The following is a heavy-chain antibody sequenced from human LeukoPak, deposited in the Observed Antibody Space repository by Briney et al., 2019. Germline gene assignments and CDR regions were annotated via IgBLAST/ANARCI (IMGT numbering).Heavy chain of an antibody. CDR2: ISSSSSYI. J-gene: IGHJ4*02. V-gene: IGHV3-21*01. D-gene: IGHD2-2*02. CDR3: AREGCSSTSCYTGFDY. CDR1: GFTFSSYS. Sequence: GGSLRLSCAASGFTFSSYSMNWVRQAPGNGLEWVSSISSSSSYIYYADSVKGRFTISRDNAKNSLYLQMNSLRAEDTAVYYCAREGCSSTSCYTGFDYWGQGTLVTVSS.